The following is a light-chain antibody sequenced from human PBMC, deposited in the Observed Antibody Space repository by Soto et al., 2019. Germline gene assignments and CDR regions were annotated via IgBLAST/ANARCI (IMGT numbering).Light chain of an antibody. J-gene: IGLJ3*02. V-gene: IGLV2-11*01. CDR3: RSYAGSYTWV. CDR1: SSDVGGYNY. CDR2: DVS. Sequence: QSALTQPRSVSGSPGQSVTISCTGTSSDVGGYNYVSWYQQHPGKAPKLMIYDVSKRPSGVPDRFSGSKSGNTASLTNAGVQAEDEADYYCRSYAGSYTWVFGEGTKVTLL.